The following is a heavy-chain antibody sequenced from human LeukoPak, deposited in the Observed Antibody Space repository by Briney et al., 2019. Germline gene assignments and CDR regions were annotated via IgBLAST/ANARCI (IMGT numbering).Heavy chain of an antibody. CDR3: ARGVYIAAAHYGY. J-gene: IGHJ4*02. Sequence: SETLSLTCAVYGGSFSGYYWSWIRQPPGKGLEWIGEINHSGSTNYNPSLKSRVTISVDTSKNQFSLKLSSVPAADTAVYYCARGVYIAAAHYGYWGQGTLVTVSS. CDR2: INHSGST. CDR1: GGSFSGYY. V-gene: IGHV4-34*01. D-gene: IGHD6-13*01.